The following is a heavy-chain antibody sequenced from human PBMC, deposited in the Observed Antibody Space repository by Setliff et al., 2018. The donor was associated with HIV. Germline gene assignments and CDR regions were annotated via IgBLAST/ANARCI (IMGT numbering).Heavy chain of an antibody. CDR3: ARHAGSASFLDY. D-gene: IGHD2-15*01. CDR1: GGTISTY. V-gene: IGHV4-39*01. Sequence: KPSETLSLTCTVSGGTISTYWSWIRQPPGKGLEWIGSIYFSESPYYNPSLKSRVTISIDTSKNQFSLRLTSVTATDTALYYCARHAGSASFLDYWGQGALVTVSS. J-gene: IGHJ4*02. CDR2: IYFSESP.